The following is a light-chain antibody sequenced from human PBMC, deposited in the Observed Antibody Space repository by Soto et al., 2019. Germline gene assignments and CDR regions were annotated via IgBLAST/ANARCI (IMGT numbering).Light chain of an antibody. CDR3: QQYGSSSWT. V-gene: IGKV3-20*01. Sequence: EIVLTQSPGTLSLAPGERATLSRRASQSVSSYIAWYQQKPGQAPRLLIYGASSRATGIPDRFSGGGSGTDFTLIISRLEPEDFAVYYCQQYGSSSWTFGQGTKVDIK. CDR2: GAS. CDR1: QSVSSY. J-gene: IGKJ1*01.